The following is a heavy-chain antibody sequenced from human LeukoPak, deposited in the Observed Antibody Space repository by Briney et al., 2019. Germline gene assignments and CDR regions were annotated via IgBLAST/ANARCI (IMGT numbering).Heavy chain of an antibody. Sequence: ASVKVSCKASGYTFTGYYMHWVRQAPGQGLEWMGIINPSGGSTSYAQKFQGRVTMTRDTSTSTVYMELSSLRSEDTAVYYCARDLEYRWLQLGDYYYYYYMDVWGKGTTVTISS. J-gene: IGHJ6*03. D-gene: IGHD5-24*01. CDR1: GYTFTGYY. V-gene: IGHV1-46*01. CDR3: ARDLEYRWLQLGDYYYYYYMDV. CDR2: INPSGGST.